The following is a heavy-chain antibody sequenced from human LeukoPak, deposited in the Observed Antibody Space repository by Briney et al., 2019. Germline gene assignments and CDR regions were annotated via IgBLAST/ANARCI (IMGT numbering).Heavy chain of an antibody. J-gene: IGHJ4*02. CDR1: GFTFRSYA. CDR3: AKRLYSGRYDGFDS. CDR2: ISGSGGST. D-gene: IGHD1-26*01. V-gene: IGHV3-23*01. Sequence: GGSLRLSCAASGFTFRSYAMSWVRQAPGKGLEWVSVISGSGGSTYYADSVKGRFTISRDNSKNTLYLQMNSLRAEDTAVFYCAKRLYSGRYDGFDSWGQGALVTVSS.